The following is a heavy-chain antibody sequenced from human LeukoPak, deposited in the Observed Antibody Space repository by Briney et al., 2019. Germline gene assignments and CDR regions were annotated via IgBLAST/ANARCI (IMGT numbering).Heavy chain of an antibody. D-gene: IGHD2-2*01. Sequence: PGGSLRLSCAASGFTFSSYAMSWVRQAPGKGLEWVSTISGSGGSTYYADSVRGRFTISRDNSKNTLYLQMNSLRAEDTVVYYCAKDHCSSTSCSGYFDYWGQGTLVTVSS. J-gene: IGHJ4*02. CDR3: AKDHCSSTSCSGYFDY. CDR2: ISGSGGST. CDR1: GFTFSSYA. V-gene: IGHV3-23*01.